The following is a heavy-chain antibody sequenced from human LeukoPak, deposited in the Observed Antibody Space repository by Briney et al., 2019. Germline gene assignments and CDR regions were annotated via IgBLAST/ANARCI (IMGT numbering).Heavy chain of an antibody. CDR1: GGSISSYY. D-gene: IGHD1-26*01. CDR3: ARGGGSYYYYYYMDV. Sequence: SETLSLTCTVSGGSISSYYWSWIRQPAGKGLEWIGRIYTSGSTNYNPSLKSRVTISVDTSKNQFSLKLSSVTAADTAVYYCARGGGSYYYYYYMDVWGKGTTVTISS. J-gene: IGHJ6*03. V-gene: IGHV4-4*07. CDR2: IYTSGST.